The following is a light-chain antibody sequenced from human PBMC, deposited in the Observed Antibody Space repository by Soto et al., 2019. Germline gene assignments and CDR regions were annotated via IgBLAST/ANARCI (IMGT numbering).Light chain of an antibody. J-gene: IGKJ1*01. CDR2: GAS. V-gene: IGKV1-39*01. CDR1: PSINMY. CDR3: QHPFNSPPWT. Sequence: DIHMTQSPSSLSASVGDTVTITCRASPSINMYLHWYQQKPGKAPPVLISGASNLQSGVPSRFSGSGSGTDFTLTISSLQSEDFASYFCQHPFNSPPWTFGQGTKVDIK.